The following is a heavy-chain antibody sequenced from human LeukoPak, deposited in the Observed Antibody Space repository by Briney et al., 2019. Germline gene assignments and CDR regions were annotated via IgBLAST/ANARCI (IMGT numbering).Heavy chain of an antibody. CDR2: IQQDGSEK. CDR1: GFTFSNYY. D-gene: IGHD3-22*01. J-gene: IGHJ4*02. CDR3: ARYYDGSGYYDTFDY. V-gene: IGHV3-7*01. Sequence: PGGSLRLSCAASGFTFSNYYMSWIRQAPGKGLEWVANIQQDGSEKFYVDSVKGRFTISRDNAKNSLYLQMNSLRAEDTAVYYCARYYDGSGYYDTFDYWGQGTLVTVSS.